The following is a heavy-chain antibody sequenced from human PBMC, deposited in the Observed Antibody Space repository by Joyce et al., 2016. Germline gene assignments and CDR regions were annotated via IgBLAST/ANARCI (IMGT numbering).Heavy chain of an antibody. CDR1: GHTFTDSW. CDR2: TNCKTGET. J-gene: IGHJ4*02. D-gene: IGHD2-2*01. V-gene: IGHV1-2*02. CDR3: VREICSATTCSVFDY. Sequence: QVHLVQSGADVKTPGASVKVSCEASGHTFTDSWMHWVRQAPGQGLEWMGLTNCKTGETKDGQKFQGRVTMTRDTSISTAYMELSGLRSDDTAVYYCVREICSATTCSVFDYWGQGTLVTVSS.